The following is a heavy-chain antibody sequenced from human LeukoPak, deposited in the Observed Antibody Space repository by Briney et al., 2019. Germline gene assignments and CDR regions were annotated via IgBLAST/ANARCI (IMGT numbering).Heavy chain of an antibody. Sequence: GGSLRLSCAASGFTFSSYAMSWVRQAPGKRLEWVSGISGSGDNTYYADSVKGRFTISRDNSKNTLYVQVNSLGTEDTAAYYCAKGSYYDSSGSFYFDYWGQGTLVTVSS. D-gene: IGHD3-22*01. V-gene: IGHV3-23*01. J-gene: IGHJ4*02. CDR3: AKGSYYDSSGSFYFDY. CDR1: GFTFSSYA. CDR2: ISGSGDNT.